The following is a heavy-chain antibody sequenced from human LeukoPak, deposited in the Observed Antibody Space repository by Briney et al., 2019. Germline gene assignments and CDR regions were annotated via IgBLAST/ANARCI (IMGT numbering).Heavy chain of an antibody. CDR1: GYSFTSYW. V-gene: IGHV5-51*01. Sequence: GESLRISCKGSGYSFTSYWIGWVRQMPGKGLEWMGIIYPNDSDTRYSPSFQGQVTISADKSISTAYLQWSSLKASDTAMYYCAKQPTSMVRGIIITDYYFDYWGQGTLVTVSS. D-gene: IGHD3-10*01. CDR2: IYPNDSDT. J-gene: IGHJ4*02. CDR3: AKQPTSMVRGIIITDYYFDY.